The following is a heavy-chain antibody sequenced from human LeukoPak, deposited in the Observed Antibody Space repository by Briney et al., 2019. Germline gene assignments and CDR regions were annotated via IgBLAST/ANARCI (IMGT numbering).Heavy chain of an antibody. Sequence: GGSLRLSCAASGFTFITYAMTWVRQAPGKGLEWVSVISGSGDSTYYADSVKGRFTISRDNSKNTLYLQMNSLRAEDTAVYYCAKDRYSGGWGYFDYWGQGTLVTVSS. CDR3: AKDRYSGGWGYFDY. J-gene: IGHJ4*02. CDR2: ISGSGDST. D-gene: IGHD6-19*01. CDR1: GFTFITYA. V-gene: IGHV3-23*01.